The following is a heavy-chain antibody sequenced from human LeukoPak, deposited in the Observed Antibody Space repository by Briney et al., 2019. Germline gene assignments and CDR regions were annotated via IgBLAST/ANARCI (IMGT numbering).Heavy chain of an antibody. CDR2: VDPEDAKA. J-gene: IGHJ3*01. CDR3: ATSGRSSLAFDV. D-gene: IGHD3-10*01. CDR1: GYTFSDYY. V-gene: IGHV1-69-2*01. Sequence: ASVKISCKSSGYTFSDYYIHWVRQAPGGGLQWLGRVDPEDAKAVYSENLQGRVTITADSFSDSTYMFLSRLTSEDTAFYYCATSGRSSLAFDVWGQGTVTVSS.